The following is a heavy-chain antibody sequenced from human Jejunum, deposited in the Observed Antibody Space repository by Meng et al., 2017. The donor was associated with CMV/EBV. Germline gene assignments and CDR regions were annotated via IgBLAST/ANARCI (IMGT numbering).Heavy chain of an antibody. CDR2: FYYDGT. D-gene: IGHD2-2*01. CDR3: ARESTSRGKYYFDY. Sequence: VSGVSISRYFWSWIRQSPGKGLEWIGYFYYDGTNYNPSLKSRATISVDTSKNQFSLQLSSVTAADTAVYYCARESTSRGKYYFDYWGQGTLVTVSS. V-gene: IGHV4-59*01. CDR1: GVSISRYF. J-gene: IGHJ4*02.